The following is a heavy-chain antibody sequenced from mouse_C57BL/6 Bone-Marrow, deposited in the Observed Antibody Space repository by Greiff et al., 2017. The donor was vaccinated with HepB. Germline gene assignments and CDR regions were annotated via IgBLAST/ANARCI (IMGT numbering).Heavy chain of an antibody. J-gene: IGHJ3*01. CDR3: AREERAYYSNPWFAY. D-gene: IGHD2-5*01. Sequence: QVQLQQSGAELARPGASVKMSCKASGYTFTSYTMHWVKQRPGQGLEWIGYINPSSGYTKYNQKFKDKATLTADKSSSTAYMKLSSLTSEDSAVYYCAREERAYYSNPWFAYWGQGTLVTVSA. CDR2: INPSSGYT. CDR1: GYTFTSYT. V-gene: IGHV1-4*01.